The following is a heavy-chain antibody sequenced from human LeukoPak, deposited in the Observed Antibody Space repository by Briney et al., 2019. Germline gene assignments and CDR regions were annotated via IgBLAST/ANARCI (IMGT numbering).Heavy chain of an antibody. V-gene: IGHV1-69*05. Sequence: PVKVSCKASGGTFSSYAISWVRQAPGQGLEWMGGIIPIFGTANYAQKFQGRVTITTDESTSTAYMELSSLRSEDTAVYYCAKDQYYSDSSGSTWSLDYWGQGTLVTVSS. CDR1: GGTFSSYA. CDR2: IIPIFGTA. D-gene: IGHD3-22*01. CDR3: AKDQYYSDSSGSTWSLDY. J-gene: IGHJ4*02.